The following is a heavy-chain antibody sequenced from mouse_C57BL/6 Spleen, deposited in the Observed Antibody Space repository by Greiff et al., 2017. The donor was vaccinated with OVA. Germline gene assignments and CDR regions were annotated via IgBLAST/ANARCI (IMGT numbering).Heavy chain of an antibody. CDR1: GFTFSSYA. D-gene: IGHD3-3*01. CDR2: ISSGGGYI. V-gene: IGHV5-9-1*02. CDR3: TRFRGNAMDY. Sequence: EVHLVESGAGLVKPGGSLKLSCAASGFTFSSYAMSWVRQTPEKRLEWVAYISSGGGYIYYADTVKGRFTISRDNARNTLYLQMSSLKSEDTALYYCTRFRGNAMDYWGQGTSVTVSA. J-gene: IGHJ4*01.